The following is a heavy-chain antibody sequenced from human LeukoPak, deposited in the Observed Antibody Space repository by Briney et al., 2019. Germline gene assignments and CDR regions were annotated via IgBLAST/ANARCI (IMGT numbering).Heavy chain of an antibody. CDR2: IYSGGST. CDR3: AREGTNKNAGTPYFDY. Sequence: PGGSLRLSCAASGFTVSSNYMSWVRQAPGKGLEWVSVIYSGGSTYYADSVKGRFTISRDNSKNTLYLQMNSLRAEDTAVYYCAREGTNKNAGTPYFDYWGQGTLVIVSS. D-gene: IGHD6-13*01. CDR1: GFTVSSNY. J-gene: IGHJ4*02. V-gene: IGHV3-66*01.